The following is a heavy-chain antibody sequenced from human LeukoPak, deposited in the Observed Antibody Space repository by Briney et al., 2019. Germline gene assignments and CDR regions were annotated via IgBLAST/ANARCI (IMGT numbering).Heavy chain of an antibody. CDR1: GYTFTGYY. D-gene: IGHD3-22*01. Sequence: GASVKVSCKASGYTFTGYYMHWVRQAPGQGLEWMGWISAYNGNTNYAQKLQGRVTMTTDTSTSTAYMELRSLRSEDTAVYYCAFGSGYTDAFDIWGQGTMVTVSS. J-gene: IGHJ3*02. V-gene: IGHV1-18*04. CDR2: ISAYNGNT. CDR3: AFGSGYTDAFDI.